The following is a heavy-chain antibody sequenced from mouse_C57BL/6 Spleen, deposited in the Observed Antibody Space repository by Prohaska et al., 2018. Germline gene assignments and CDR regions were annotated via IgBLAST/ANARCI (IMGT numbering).Heavy chain of an antibody. CDR1: GYTFTSYW. Sequence: QVQLQQPVAELVRTGSSVKLSCKASGYTFTSYWMHWVKQRPIQGLEWIGNIDPSDSETHYNQKFKDKATLTVDKSSSTAYMQLSSLTSEDSAVYYCARIYYGNYGYYFDYWGKGTILTVSS. J-gene: IGHJ2*01. D-gene: IGHD2-1*01. V-gene: IGHV1-52*01. CDR3: ARIYYGNYGYYFDY. CDR2: IDPSDSET.